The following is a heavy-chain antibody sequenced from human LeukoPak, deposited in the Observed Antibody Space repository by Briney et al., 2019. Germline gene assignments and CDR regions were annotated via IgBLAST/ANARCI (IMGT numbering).Heavy chain of an antibody. CDR1: GFTFNTYA. CDR2: ISSSGSNT. D-gene: IGHD3-10*01. V-gene: IGHV3-23*01. J-gene: IGHJ5*02. CDR3: AAGSGSYYKATS. Sequence: GWSLRLSCAASGFTFNTYAMTWVRQAPGKGLEWVSSISSSGSNTYYTDSVKGRFTISRDNSKYTLYLQMNSLRVEDTAVYYCAAGSGSYYKATSWGQGTLVTVSS.